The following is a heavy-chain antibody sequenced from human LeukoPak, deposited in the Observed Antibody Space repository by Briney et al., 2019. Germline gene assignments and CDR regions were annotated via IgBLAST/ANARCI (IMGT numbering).Heavy chain of an antibody. Sequence: SETLSLTRTVSGGSISSYYWSWIRQPPGKGLEWIGYIHYSGSTNYNPSLKSRVAISVDTSKNQFSLKLSSVTAADTAVYYCARQAAGTVDYWGQGTLVTVSS. J-gene: IGHJ4*02. D-gene: IGHD6-13*01. CDR1: GGSISSYY. V-gene: IGHV4-59*08. CDR2: IHYSGST. CDR3: ARQAAGTVDY.